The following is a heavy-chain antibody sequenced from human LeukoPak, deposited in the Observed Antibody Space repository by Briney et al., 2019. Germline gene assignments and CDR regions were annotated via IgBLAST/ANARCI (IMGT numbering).Heavy chain of an antibody. D-gene: IGHD1-26*01. Sequence: GGSLRLSCAASGFTFSSYAMSWVRQAPGKGLEWVSAISGSGGSTYYADSVKGRFTISRDNSKNTLYLQMNSLRAEDTAVYYCARDKSGSYSFDYWGQGTLVTVSS. J-gene: IGHJ4*02. CDR2: ISGSGGST. CDR1: GFTFSSYA. V-gene: IGHV3-23*01. CDR3: ARDKSGSYSFDY.